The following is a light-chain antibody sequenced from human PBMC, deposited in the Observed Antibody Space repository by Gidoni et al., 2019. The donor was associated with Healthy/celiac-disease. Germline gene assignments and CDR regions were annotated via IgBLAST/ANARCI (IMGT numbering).Light chain of an antibody. CDR3: QQSYSTFT. CDR1: QSSSSY. CDR2: AAS. Sequence: DIQMTQSPSSLSASVGDRVTITCRASQSSSSYLNWYQQKPGKAPKLLIYAASSLQSGVPSRFSGSGSGKDFTLTSSSLQPEDFATYYCQQSYSTFTFGGGTKVEIK. V-gene: IGKV1-39*01. J-gene: IGKJ4*01.